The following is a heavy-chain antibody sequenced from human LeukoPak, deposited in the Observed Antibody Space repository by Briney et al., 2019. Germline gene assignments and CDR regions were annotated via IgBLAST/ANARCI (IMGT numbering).Heavy chain of an antibody. J-gene: IGHJ4*02. CDR2: ISSSSSYI. CDR1: GFTVSSYS. CDR3: AIAGGYSSPFASDY. Sequence: GGSLRLSCAASGFTVSSYSMNWVRQAPGKGLEWVSSISSSSSYIYYADSVKGRFTISRDNAKNSLYLQMNSLRAEDTAVYYCAIAGGYSSPFASDYWGQGTLVPVSS. D-gene: IGHD6-13*01. V-gene: IGHV3-21*01.